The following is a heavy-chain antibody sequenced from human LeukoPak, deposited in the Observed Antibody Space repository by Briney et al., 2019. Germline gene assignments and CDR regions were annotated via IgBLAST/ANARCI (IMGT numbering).Heavy chain of an antibody. CDR1: GESFTDYF. Sequence: SETLSLTCDVFGESFTDYFWTWIRQSPGKGLEWIGEINDYIGNTNYNPSLNSRVSISLEKSKNQFSLELRSVTAADTAVYYCARGRIAKIVVVHSFHYGMDVWGQGTTVTVSS. CDR3: ARGRIAKIVVVHSFHYGMDV. CDR2: INDYIGNT. J-gene: IGHJ6*02. V-gene: IGHV4-34*01. D-gene: IGHD3-22*01.